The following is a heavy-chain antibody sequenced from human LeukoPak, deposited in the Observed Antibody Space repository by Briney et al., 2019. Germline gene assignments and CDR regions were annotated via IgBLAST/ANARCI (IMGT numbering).Heavy chain of an antibody. CDR1: AFTFSFYG. V-gene: IGHV3-7*01. CDR2: IKQDGSEK. CDR3: VRASGPFDI. D-gene: IGHD6-25*01. J-gene: IGHJ3*02. Sequence: PGGSLRLSCAASAFTFSFYGLHWVRQAPGKGLEWVANIKQDGSEKYYVDSVKGRFTISRDNAKNSLYLQMNSLRVEDTAVYYCVRASGPFDIWGQGTMVTVSS.